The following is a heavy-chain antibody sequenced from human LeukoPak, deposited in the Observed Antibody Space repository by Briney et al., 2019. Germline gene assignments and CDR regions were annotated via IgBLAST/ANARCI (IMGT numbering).Heavy chain of an antibody. V-gene: IGHV3-23*01. D-gene: IGHD4-17*01. Sequence: AMXXXRQAPGKGLEWVSVIGTPDGNTHYADSVRGRFTISRDNSRSILYLQMNSLRAEDTAVYYCAKYAPSTTKPTRYFDYWGQGTLVTVSS. CDR2: IGTPDGNT. J-gene: IGHJ4*02. CDR3: AKYAPSTTKPTRYFDY. CDR1: A.